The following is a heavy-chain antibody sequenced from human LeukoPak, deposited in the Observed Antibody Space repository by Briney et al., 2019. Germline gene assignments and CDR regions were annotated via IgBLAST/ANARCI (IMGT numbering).Heavy chain of an antibody. CDR1: GFTFSSYS. D-gene: IGHD3-22*01. Sequence: GGALRLSCAASGFTFSSYSMNWVRQAPGKVPEWVSSISSSSSYIYYADSVKGRFTISRDNAKNSLYLQMNSLRAEDTAVYYCAREKANYYDSSGYFAFDIWGQGTMVTVSS. CDR2: ISSSSSYI. V-gene: IGHV3-21*01. J-gene: IGHJ3*02. CDR3: AREKANYYDSSGYFAFDI.